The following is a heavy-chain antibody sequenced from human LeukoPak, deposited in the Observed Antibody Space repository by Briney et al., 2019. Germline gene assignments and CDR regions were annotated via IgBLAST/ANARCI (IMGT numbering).Heavy chain of an antibody. CDR1: GYTLTELS. CDR2: FDPEDGET. CDR3: ATRGVAAADYYYYYYMDV. J-gene: IGHJ6*03. D-gene: IGHD6-13*01. V-gene: IGHV1-24*01. Sequence: ASVKVSXKVSGYTLTELSMHGVRQAPGKGLEWRGGFDPEDGETIYAQKFQGRVTMTEDTSTDTAYMELSSLRSEDTAVYYCATRGVAAADYYYYYYMDVWGKGTTVTVSS.